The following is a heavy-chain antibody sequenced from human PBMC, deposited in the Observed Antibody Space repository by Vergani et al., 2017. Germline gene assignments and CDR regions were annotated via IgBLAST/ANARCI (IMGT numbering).Heavy chain of an antibody. J-gene: IGHJ3*02. V-gene: IGHV3-21*02. CDR1: GFTFDTYT. CDR2: ISSGGGDI. D-gene: IGHD4-17*01. CDR3: ARPSAPGDYDALDI. Sequence: EVQLLESGGGLVQPGGSRRLSCAGAGFTFDTYTMAYVRQAPGKGLEWVATISSGGGDIFYADSVKGRFTISRDNAKNSLYLQMNSLRAEDTAVYHCARPSAPGDYDALDIWGQGTMVTVSS.